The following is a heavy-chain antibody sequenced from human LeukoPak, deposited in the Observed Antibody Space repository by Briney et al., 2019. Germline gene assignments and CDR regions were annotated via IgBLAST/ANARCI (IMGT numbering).Heavy chain of an antibody. V-gene: IGHV4-34*01. CDR2: INHSGST. Sequence: PSETLSLTCAVYGGSFSGYYWSWIRQPPGKGLEWIGEINHSGSTNYNPSLKSRVTISVDTSKNQFSLKLSSVTAADTAVYYCARDPSSFPFDYWGQGTLVTVSS. J-gene: IGHJ4*02. D-gene: IGHD2-15*01. CDR3: ARDPSSFPFDY. CDR1: GGSFSGYY.